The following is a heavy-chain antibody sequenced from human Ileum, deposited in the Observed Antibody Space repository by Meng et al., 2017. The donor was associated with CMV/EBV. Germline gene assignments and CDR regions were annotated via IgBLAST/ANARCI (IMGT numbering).Heavy chain of an antibody. V-gene: IGHV3-53*01. J-gene: IGHJ3*02. D-gene: IGHD2-15*01. CDR3: ASDTRTYRDTCNI. CDR1: GFTVTNNY. CDR2: VYTSGNT. Sequence: GGSLRLSCAASGFTVTNNYMTWVRQAPGKGLEWVSIVYTSGNTFYADSVKGRFIISRDSHMNALFLQMNSLRAEDTAVYYCASDTRTYRDTCNIWGQGTMVTVSS.